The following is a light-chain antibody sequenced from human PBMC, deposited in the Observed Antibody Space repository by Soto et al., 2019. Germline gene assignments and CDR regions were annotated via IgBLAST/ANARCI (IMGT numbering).Light chain of an antibody. V-gene: IGKV3-20*01. CDR3: QQYVTSSPRT. J-gene: IGKJ1*01. Sequence: EIVLTQSPGTLSLSPGERATLSCRASQSVSSSYLAWYQQQPGQAPRLLIYGASSRATGIPDRFSGSGSGTDFTLTISRLEPEDFAVYYCQQYVTSSPRTFGQGPKVDIK. CDR1: QSVSSSY. CDR2: GAS.